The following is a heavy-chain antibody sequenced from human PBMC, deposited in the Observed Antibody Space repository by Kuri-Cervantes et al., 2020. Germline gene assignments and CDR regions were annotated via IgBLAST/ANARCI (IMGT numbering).Heavy chain of an antibody. V-gene: IGHV4-30-2*01. Sequence: SETLSLTCAVSGGSISSGGYSWSWIRQPPGKGLEWIGYIYHSGSTYYNPSLKSRVTISVDRSKNRFSLKLSSVTAADTAVYYCARLYCSGGSCYEPYFDYWGQGTLVTVSS. J-gene: IGHJ4*02. D-gene: IGHD2-15*01. CDR1: GGSISSGGYS. CDR3: ARLYCSGGSCYEPYFDY. CDR2: IYHSGST.